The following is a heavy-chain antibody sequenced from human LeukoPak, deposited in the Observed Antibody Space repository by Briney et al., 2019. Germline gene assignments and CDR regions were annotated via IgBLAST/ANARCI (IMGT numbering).Heavy chain of an antibody. D-gene: IGHD3-10*01. CDR2: IYYSGST. CDR1: SGSISSSNYY. J-gene: IGHJ4*02. V-gene: IGHV4-39*07. Sequence: SETLSLTCTVSSGSISSSNYYWGWIRQPPGKGLEWIGNIYYSGSTYYNPSLNSRVTISVDTSKNQFSLKLNSVTAADTAVYYCARDGGSGSHPYPFHYWGQGILVTVSS. CDR3: ARDGGSGSHPYPFHY.